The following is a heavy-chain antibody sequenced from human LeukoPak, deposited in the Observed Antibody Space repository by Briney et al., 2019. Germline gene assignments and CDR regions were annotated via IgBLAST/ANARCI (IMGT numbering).Heavy chain of an antibody. D-gene: IGHD6-13*01. J-gene: IGHJ4*02. CDR1: GYTFTGYY. Sequence: VASVKVSCKASGYTFTGYYMHWVRQAPGQGLEWMGWINPNSGGTNYAQKFQGRVTMTRDTSISTAYMELSRLRSDDTAVYYCAREYGQVGPAAGISAADYWGQGTLVTVSS. CDR2: INPNSGGT. V-gene: IGHV1-2*02. CDR3: AREYGQVGPAAGISAADY.